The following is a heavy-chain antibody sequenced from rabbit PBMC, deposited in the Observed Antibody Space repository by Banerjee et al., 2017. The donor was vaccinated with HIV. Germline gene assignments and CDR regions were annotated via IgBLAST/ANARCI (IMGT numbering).Heavy chain of an antibody. CDR2: INTSSGNT. V-gene: IGHV1S40*01. CDR1: GFSFNNKYV. Sequence: QSLEESGGDLVKPGASLTLTCTASGFSFNNKYVMCWVRQAPGKGLEWIACINTSSGNTVYANWAKGRFTISKTSSTTVTLQMTSLTAADTATYFCARDVDSYVPFNLWGPGTLVTVS. CDR3: ARDVDSYVPFNL. J-gene: IGHJ4*01. D-gene: IGHD6-1*01.